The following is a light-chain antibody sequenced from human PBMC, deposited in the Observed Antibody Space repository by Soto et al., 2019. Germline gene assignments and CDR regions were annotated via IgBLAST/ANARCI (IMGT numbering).Light chain of an antibody. CDR1: QSVSSGY. CDR2: DAS. J-gene: IGKJ1*01. V-gene: IGKV3-20*01. Sequence: EIVLTQSPGTLSLSPGERGTLSCRASQSVSSGYLAWYQQKPGQAPRLLIYDASSRATGIPDRFSGSGSGTDFTLTISRLEPEDFAVYYCQQYGGSPRTFXQGTKADIK. CDR3: QQYGGSPRT.